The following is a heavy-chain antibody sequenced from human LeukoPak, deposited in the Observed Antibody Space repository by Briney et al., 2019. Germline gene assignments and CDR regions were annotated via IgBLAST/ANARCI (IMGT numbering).Heavy chain of an antibody. CDR2: LFSDGAST. D-gene: IGHD3-10*01. CDR1: GFTFNKYL. V-gene: IGHV3-23*01. Sequence: GGSQRLSCTASGFTFNKYLMSWVRQAPGKGLEWVSVLFSDGASTLYADSVKGRFTISGDNSKNTLYLQMNGLRAEDTAVYYCAKECDYSPGHKFDLWGRGALVTVSS. CDR3: AKECDYSPGHKFDL. J-gene: IGHJ4*02.